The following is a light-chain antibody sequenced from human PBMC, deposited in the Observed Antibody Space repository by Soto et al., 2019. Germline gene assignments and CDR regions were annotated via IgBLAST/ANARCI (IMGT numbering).Light chain of an antibody. Sequence: QSVLTQPASVSGSPGQSITISCTGTRSDVGSYNVVSWYQHHPRKAPKLIIYEGNKRPSGVSYRFSGSKSGNTASLTISGLRAEEEADYDCCSDAGGSSFDWVFGGGTQLTVL. CDR2: EGN. CDR1: RSDVGSYNV. CDR3: CSDAGGSSFDWV. V-gene: IGLV2-23*01. J-gene: IGLJ3*02.